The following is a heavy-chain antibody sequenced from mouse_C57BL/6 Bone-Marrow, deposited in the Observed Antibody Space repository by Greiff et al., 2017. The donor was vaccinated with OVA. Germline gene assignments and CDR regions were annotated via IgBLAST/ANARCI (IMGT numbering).Heavy chain of an antibody. CDR1: GFNIKDDY. D-gene: IGHD2-5*01. V-gene: IGHV14-4*01. J-gene: IGHJ2*01. Sequence: EVQGVESGAELVRPGASVKLSCTASGFNIKDDYMHWVKQRPEQGLEWIGWIDPENGDTEYASKFQGKATITADTSSNTAYLQLSSLTSEDTAVYYCTFYSNYGYWGQGTTLTVSS. CDR2: IDPENGDT. CDR3: TFYSNYGY.